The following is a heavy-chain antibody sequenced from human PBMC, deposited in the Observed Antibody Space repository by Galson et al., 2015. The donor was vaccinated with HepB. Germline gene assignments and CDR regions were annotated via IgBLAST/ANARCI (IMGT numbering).Heavy chain of an antibody. D-gene: IGHD3-22*01. CDR3: ARPDSSGRTFDY. J-gene: IGHJ4*02. Sequence: QPGAAVEKPGESLKISCKGSGYSFTSYWICCVRQMPGKGLEWMGIIYPGDSDTRYSSSFQGQVTISADKSISTAYLQWSSLKASDTAMYYCARPDSSGRTFDYWGQGTLVTVSS. CDR2: IYPGDSDT. CDR1: GYSFTSYW. V-gene: IGHV5-51*03.